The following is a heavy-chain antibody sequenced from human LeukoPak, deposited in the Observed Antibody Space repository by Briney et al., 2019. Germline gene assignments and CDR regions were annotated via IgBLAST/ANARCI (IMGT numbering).Heavy chain of an antibody. V-gene: IGHV4-59*08. J-gene: IGHJ4*02. CDR3: AKQDPAAGSDY. D-gene: IGHD6-13*01. CDR1: GGSIIGDY. CDR2: IYYSGNT. Sequence: SETLSLTCTVSGGSIIGDYWSWIRQPPGRGLEWIGYIYYSGNTNYNPALKSRVTISVDTSKNQFSLRLKSVTAADTAVYYCAKQDPAAGSDYWGQGTLVIVSS.